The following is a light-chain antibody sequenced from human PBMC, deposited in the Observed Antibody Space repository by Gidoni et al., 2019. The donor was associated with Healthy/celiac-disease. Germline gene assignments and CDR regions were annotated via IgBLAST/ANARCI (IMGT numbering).Light chain of an antibody. Sequence: QSVMTQPPSASGNPGQRVNISCSGSSSNIGSNYVYWYQQLPGTPPKLLLDRNNPRPSGVPDRFSGSKSGTSASLAISGLRSEDDADYYCAAWDDSLSGYVVFGGGTKLTVL. J-gene: IGLJ2*01. CDR3: AAWDDSLSGYVV. CDR1: SSNIGSNY. CDR2: RNN. V-gene: IGLV1-47*01.